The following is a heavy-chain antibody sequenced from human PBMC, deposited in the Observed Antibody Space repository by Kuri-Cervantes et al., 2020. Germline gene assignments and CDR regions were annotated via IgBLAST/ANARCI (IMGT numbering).Heavy chain of an antibody. Sequence: SCAVSGGSISSSNWWSWVRQPPGKGLEWIGEIYHSGSTNYNPSLKSRVTISVDTSKNQFSLKLSSVTAADTAVYYCARCVYYDYVWGSYRYTGSEYYFDYWGQGTLVTVSS. J-gene: IGHJ4*02. CDR2: IYHSGST. D-gene: IGHD3-16*02. V-gene: IGHV4-4*02. CDR3: ARCVYYDYVWGSYRYTGSEYYFDY. CDR1: GGSISSSNW.